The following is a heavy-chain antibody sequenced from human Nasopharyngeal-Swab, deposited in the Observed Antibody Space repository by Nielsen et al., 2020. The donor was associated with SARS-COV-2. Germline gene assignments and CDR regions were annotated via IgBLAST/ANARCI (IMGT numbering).Heavy chain of an antibody. CDR1: GGPFSDYT. J-gene: IGHJ4*02. CDR2: IIPIFGTA. D-gene: IGHD2-15*01. V-gene: IGHV1-69*06. CDR3: ATDQCSGGACYSRFDY. Sequence: SVKVSCKASGGPFSDYTFSWVRQAPAQALEWMGGIIPIFGTANYAQKFQGRVTISADTSTSTAYMEVSSLRSEDTAVYYCATDQCSGGACYSRFDYWGQGTLVTVSS.